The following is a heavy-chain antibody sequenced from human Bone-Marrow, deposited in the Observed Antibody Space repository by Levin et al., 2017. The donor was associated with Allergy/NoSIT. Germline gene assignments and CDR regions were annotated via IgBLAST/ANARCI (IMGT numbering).Heavy chain of an antibody. CDR3: ARDRNNGDLDY. CDR1: GFTFNTYW. D-gene: IGHD2-21*01. CDR2: IDSDGHNT. J-gene: IGHJ4*02. V-gene: IGHV3-74*01. Sequence: GGSLRLSCAASGFTFNTYWMHWVRQAPGKGLVWVSHIDSDGHNTKYADSVEGRFTISRDNAKNTLFLQMNSLGAEDTAVYYCARDRNNGDLDYWGQGTLVTVSS.